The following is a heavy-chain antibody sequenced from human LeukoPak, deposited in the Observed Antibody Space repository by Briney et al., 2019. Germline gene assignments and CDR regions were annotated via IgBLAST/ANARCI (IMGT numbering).Heavy chain of an antibody. CDR1: GGSISSSSYY. CDR3: ARQVYYYGSGSSYYFDY. V-gene: IGHV4-39*01. J-gene: IGHJ4*02. D-gene: IGHD3-10*01. CDR2: IYYSGST. Sequence: SETLSLTCTVSGGSISSSSYYWGWIRQPPGKGLEWIGSIYYSGSTYYNPSLKSRVTISVDTSKNQFSLKLSSVTAADTAVYYCARQVYYYGSGSSYYFDYWGQGTLVTVSS.